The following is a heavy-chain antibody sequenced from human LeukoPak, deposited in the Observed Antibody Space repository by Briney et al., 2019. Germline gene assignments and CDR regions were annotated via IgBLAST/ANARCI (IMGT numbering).Heavy chain of an antibody. CDR3: ARDPGSGSYPLNFDY. J-gene: IGHJ4*02. CDR2: ISSSSSYI. D-gene: IGHD1-26*01. V-gene: IGHV3-21*01. Sequence: GGSLRLSCAASGFPFSSHVLSWVRQAPGKGLEWVSSISSSSSYIYYADSVKGRFTISRDNAKNSLYLQMNSLRAEDTAVYYCARDPGSGSYPLNFDYWGQGTLVTVSS. CDR1: GFPFSSHV.